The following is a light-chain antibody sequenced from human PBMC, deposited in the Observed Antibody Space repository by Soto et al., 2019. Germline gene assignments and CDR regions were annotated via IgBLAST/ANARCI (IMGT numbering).Light chain of an antibody. CDR3: QKYTNVPT. CDR2: AAS. J-gene: IGKJ4*01. CDR1: QGISNY. V-gene: IGKV1-27*01. Sequence: DIQMTQSPSSLSASVADRVTITCRASQGISNYLAWYQQIPGKVPKLLISAASTLQSGVPSRFSGSGSGTDFTLTISSLQPEDVATYYCQKYTNVPTFGGGTKVEIK.